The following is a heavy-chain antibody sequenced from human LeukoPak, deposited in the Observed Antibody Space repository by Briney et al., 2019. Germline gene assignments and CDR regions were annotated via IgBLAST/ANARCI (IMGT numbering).Heavy chain of an antibody. CDR3: ARGGKGFPLGLRFDY. Sequence: SETLSPTCTVSGGSISTYYWTWIRQPPGKGLEWIGYIYFSGSTNYNPSLKSRVTISVDTSKNQFSLNLTSVTAADTAVYYCARGGKGFPLGLRFDYWGQGSLVTVSS. CDR2: IYFSGST. CDR1: GGSISTYY. J-gene: IGHJ4*02. D-gene: IGHD2-21*01. V-gene: IGHV4-59*01.